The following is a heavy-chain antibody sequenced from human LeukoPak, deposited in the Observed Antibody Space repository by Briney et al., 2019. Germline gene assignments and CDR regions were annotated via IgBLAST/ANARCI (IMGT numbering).Heavy chain of an antibody. CDR2: ISSSSSYI. V-gene: IGHV3-21*01. D-gene: IGHD2-2*01. CDR3: ARDGDCSSASCFDYNWFDP. J-gene: IGHJ5*02. Sequence: GGSLRLSCAASGFTFSSYSMNWVRQAPGKGLEWVSSISSSSSYIYYADSVKGRFTISRDNAKNSLYLQMNSLRAEDTAVYYCARDGDCSSASCFDYNWFDPWGQGTLVTVSS. CDR1: GFTFSSYS.